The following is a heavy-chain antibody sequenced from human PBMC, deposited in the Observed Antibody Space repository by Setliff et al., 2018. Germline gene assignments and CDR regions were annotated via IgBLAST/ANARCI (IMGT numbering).Heavy chain of an antibody. D-gene: IGHD6-19*01. J-gene: IGHJ4*02. CDR3: ARHFGFSAGWYADY. CDR2: IYPGDSDT. V-gene: IGHV5-51*01. Sequence: SGESLKISCKTSGFSFTTNWIVWVRQMPGKGLEWVGIIYPGDSDTRYSPSLQGQVTISADKSITTAYLQWSSLRASDTAMYYCARHFGFSAGWYADYWGQGTLVTVSS. CDR1: GFSFTTNW.